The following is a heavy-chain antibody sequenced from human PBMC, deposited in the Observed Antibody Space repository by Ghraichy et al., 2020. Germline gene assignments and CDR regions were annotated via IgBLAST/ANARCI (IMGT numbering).Heavy chain of an antibody. J-gene: IGHJ4*02. CDR1: GGSISSGGYS. CDR2: IYYSGST. CDR3: ARGPLTGAFDY. Sequence: SETLSLTCAVSGGSISSGGYSWSWIRQPPGKGLEWIGYIYYSGSTYYNPSLKSRVTISVDTSKNQFSLKLSSVTAADTAVYYCARGPLTGAFDYWGQGTLVTVSS. V-gene: IGHV4-30-4*07.